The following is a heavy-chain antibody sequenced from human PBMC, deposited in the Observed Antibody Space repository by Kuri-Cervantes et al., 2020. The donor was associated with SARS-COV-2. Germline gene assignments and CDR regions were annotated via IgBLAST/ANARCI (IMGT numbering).Heavy chain of an antibody. D-gene: IGHD3-22*01. CDR3: ARDYYDSSGYFISGLWFDP. CDR2: ISYDGSNK. V-gene: IGHV3-30*19. CDR1: GFTFSRYH. J-gene: IGHJ5*02. Sequence: GESLKISCAASGFTFSRYHMHWVRQASGKGLEWVAVISYDGSNKYYADSVKGRFTISRDNSKNTLYLQMNSLRAEDTAAYYCARDYYDSSGYFISGLWFDPWGQGTLVTVSS.